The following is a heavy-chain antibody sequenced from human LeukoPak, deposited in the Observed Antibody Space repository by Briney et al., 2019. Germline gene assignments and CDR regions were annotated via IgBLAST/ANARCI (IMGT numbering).Heavy chain of an antibody. CDR2: INHSGTT. V-gene: IGHV4-34*01. CDR1: GGSFTGYY. CDR3: ARHRLLWFGGHFDY. J-gene: IGHJ4*02. Sequence: PSEALSLTCAVYGGSFTGYYWSWIRQPPGKGLEWIGEINHSGTTNYNPSLKSRVTVSVDTSNNQFSLKLTSVTATDTAAYYCARHRLLWFGGHFDYWGQGTLVTVSS. D-gene: IGHD3-10*01.